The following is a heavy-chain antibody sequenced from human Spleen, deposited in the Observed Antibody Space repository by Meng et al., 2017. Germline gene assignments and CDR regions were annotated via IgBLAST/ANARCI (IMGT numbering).Heavy chain of an antibody. CDR1: GYSITGSYN. D-gene: IGHD4-11*01. Sequence: SETLSLTCAVSGYSITGSYNWGWIRQSPGKGLEWIGSIYQSGSTYYNPSLKSRVTMSADTSKNHFSLKLSSVTAADSAVYYCARGMTTVIHYYYYGMDVWGQGTTVTVSS. J-gene: IGHJ6*02. V-gene: IGHV4-38-2*01. CDR3: ARGMTTVIHYYYYGMDV. CDR2: IYQSGST.